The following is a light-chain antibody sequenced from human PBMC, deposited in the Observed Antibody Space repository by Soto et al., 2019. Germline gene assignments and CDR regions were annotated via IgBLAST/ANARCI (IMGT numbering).Light chain of an antibody. CDR3: QQYKSYPLT. CDR1: QNIGTW. CDR2: KAS. V-gene: IGKV1-5*03. J-gene: IGKJ4*01. Sequence: DIPVTQSPPTLSASVGDRVTITCRASQNIGTWLAWYQAKPGKAPKLLIYKASSLESGVPSRFSGSGSGTEFTLTISSLQPDDFVSYYCQQYKSYPLTFGGGTKVEIK.